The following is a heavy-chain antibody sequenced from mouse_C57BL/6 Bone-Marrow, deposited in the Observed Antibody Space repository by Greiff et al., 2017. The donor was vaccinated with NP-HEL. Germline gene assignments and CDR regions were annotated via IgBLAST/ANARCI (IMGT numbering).Heavy chain of an antibody. V-gene: IGHV5-4*01. D-gene: IGHD1-1*01. CDR1: GFTFSSYA. CDR3: ARLVRYWFAY. Sequence: EVHLVESGGGLVKPGGSLKLSCAASGFTFSSYAMSWVRQTPEKRLEWVATISDGGSYTYYPDNVKGRFTISRDNAKNNLYLQMSHLKSEDTAMYYCARLVRYWFAYWGQGTLVTVSA. CDR2: ISDGGSYT. J-gene: IGHJ3*01.